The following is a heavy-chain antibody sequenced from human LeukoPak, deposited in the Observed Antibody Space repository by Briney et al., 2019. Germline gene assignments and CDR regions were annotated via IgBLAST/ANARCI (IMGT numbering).Heavy chain of an antibody. CDR3: ARSIPYGSGSSLVPLIDY. CDR1: GYSISSGYY. J-gene: IGHJ4*02. V-gene: IGHV4-38-2*02. CDR2: IYHSGST. Sequence: SETLSLTCTVSGYSISSGYYWGWIRQPPGKGLEWIGSIYHSGSTYYNPSLKSRVTISVDTSKNQFSLKLSSVTAADTAVYYCARSIPYGSGSSLVPLIDYWGQGTLVTVSS. D-gene: IGHD3-10*01.